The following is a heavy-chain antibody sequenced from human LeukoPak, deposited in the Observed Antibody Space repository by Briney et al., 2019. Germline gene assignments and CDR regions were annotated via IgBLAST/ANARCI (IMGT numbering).Heavy chain of an antibody. Sequence: PSETLSLTCAVYGGSFSGHYWSWIRQPPGKGLEWIGEINHSGSTNYNPSLKSRVTISVDTSKNQFSLKLSSVTAADTAVYYCARGLYGDYQDAFDIWGQGTMATVSP. CDR3: ARGLYGDYQDAFDI. CDR1: GGSFSGHY. D-gene: IGHD4-17*01. CDR2: INHSGST. V-gene: IGHV4-34*01. J-gene: IGHJ3*02.